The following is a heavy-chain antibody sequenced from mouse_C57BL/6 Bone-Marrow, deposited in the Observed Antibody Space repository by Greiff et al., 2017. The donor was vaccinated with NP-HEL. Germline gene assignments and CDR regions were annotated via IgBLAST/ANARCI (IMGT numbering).Heavy chain of an antibody. J-gene: IGHJ1*03. CDR2: INYDGSST. Sequence: EVQRVESEGGLVQPGSSMKLSCTASGFTFSDYYMAWVRQVPEKGLEWVANINYDGSSTYYLDSLKSRFIISRDNAKNILYLQMSSLKSEDTATYYCARDTGRWYFDVWGTGTTVTVSS. V-gene: IGHV5-16*01. D-gene: IGHD1-1*01. CDR3: ARDTGRWYFDV. CDR1: GFTFSDYY.